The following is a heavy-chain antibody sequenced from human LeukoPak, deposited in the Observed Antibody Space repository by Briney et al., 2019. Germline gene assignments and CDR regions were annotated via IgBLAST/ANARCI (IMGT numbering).Heavy chain of an antibody. V-gene: IGHV3-23*01. CDR1: GFTFSSTS. D-gene: IGHD3-3*01. CDR3: ARTLGVVALGFDY. CDR2: ISGSGGST. Sequence: GGSLRLSCAASGFTFSSTSMSWVRQAPGKGLEWVSAISGSGGSTYYADSVKGRFTISRDDSKNTLYLQMNSLRAEDTAVYYCARTLGVVALGFDYWGQGTLVTVSS. J-gene: IGHJ4*02.